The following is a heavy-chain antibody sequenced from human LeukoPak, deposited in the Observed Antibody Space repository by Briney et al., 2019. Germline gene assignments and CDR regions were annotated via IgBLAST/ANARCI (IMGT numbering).Heavy chain of an antibody. D-gene: IGHD3-22*01. CDR1: GYTFTSYS. J-gene: IGHJ4*02. CDR3: ARRGNYYDNDY. Sequence: ASVKVSCKASGYTFTSYSINWVRQAPGQGLEWMGWISVYNGNTNYAQKLQGRVTMTTDTSTSTAYMELRSLRSDDTAVYYCARRGNYYDNDYGGQGTLVTVSS. CDR2: ISVYNGNT. V-gene: IGHV1-18*01.